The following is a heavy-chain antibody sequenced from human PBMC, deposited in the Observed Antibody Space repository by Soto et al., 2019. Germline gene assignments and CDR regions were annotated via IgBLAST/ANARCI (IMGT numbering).Heavy chain of an antibody. Sequence: ASVKVSCKASGYTFTSYGISWVRQAPGQGPEWMGWISAYNGNTNYAQKLQGRVTMTTDTSTSTAYMELRSLRSDDTAVYSCARGLVYYYDSSGYYQRHFDAFDIWGQGTMVTVSS. J-gene: IGHJ3*02. V-gene: IGHV1-18*01. D-gene: IGHD3-22*01. CDR1: GYTFTSYG. CDR3: ARGLVYYYDSSGYYQRHFDAFDI. CDR2: ISAYNGNT.